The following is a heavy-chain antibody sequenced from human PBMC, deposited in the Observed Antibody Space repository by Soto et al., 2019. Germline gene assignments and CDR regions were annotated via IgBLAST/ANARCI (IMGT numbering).Heavy chain of an antibody. CDR1: GYHFINFG. J-gene: IGHJ3*01. CDR3: AREGYSSGFDPFDF. CDR2: ISGYNGRT. D-gene: IGHD5-18*01. Sequence: XSVKVPCKAAGYHFINFGITWGRQASGLGLEWLGWISGYNGRTSSARNFRDRVVLTTDTATNTAYMELRSLTSDDTAIYYCAREGYSSGFDPFDFWGQGTKVTVSS. V-gene: IGHV1-18*01.